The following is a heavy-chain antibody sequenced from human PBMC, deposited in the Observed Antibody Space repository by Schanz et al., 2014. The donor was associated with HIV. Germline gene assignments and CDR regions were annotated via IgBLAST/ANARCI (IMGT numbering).Heavy chain of an antibody. CDR2: ISYDRSHK. D-gene: IGHD4-4*01. J-gene: IGHJ6*02. Sequence: VQLVESGGGLIQPGGSLRLSCAASGFTFSSLHMSWVRQAPGKGLEWVAVISYDRSHKYYADSVKGRFTISRDNSKNTLFLQMNSLRAEDTAVYYCARVEGPPTFYYYYYGSDVWGQGTAVTVSS. CDR1: GFTFSSLH. CDR3: ARVEGPPTFYYYYYGSDV. V-gene: IGHV3-30*03.